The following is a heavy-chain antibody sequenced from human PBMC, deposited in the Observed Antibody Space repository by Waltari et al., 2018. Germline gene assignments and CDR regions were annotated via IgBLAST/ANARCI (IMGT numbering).Heavy chain of an antibody. V-gene: IGHV4-34*01. CDR1: GGSFSGYY. D-gene: IGHD4-17*01. CDR3: ARGLIHDYGGNGLFDY. CDR2: INHSGST. Sequence: QVQLQQWGAGLLKPSETLSLTCAVYGGSFSGYYWSWIRQPPGKGLEWIGEINHSGSTNYNPSLKSRVTISVDTSKNQFSLKLSSVTAADTAVYYCARGLIHDYGGNGLFDYWGQGTLVTVSS. J-gene: IGHJ4*02.